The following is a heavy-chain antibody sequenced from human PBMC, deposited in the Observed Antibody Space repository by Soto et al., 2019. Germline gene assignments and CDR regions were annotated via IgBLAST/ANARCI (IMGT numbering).Heavy chain of an antibody. J-gene: IGHJ4*02. CDR1: GCSISSYY. CDR3: ARRVYGDSHFDY. CDR2: IYYSGST. V-gene: IGHV4-59*08. Sequence: PSETLSLTCTVSGCSISSYYWSWIRQPPGKGLEWIGYIYYSGSTNYNPSLKSRVTISVDTSKNQFSLKLSSVTAADTAVYYCARRVYGDSHFDYWGQGTLVPSPQ. D-gene: IGHD4-17*01.